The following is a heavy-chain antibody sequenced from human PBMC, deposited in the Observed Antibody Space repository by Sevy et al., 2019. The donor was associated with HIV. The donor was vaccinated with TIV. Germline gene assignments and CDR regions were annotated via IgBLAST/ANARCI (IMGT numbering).Heavy chain of an antibody. J-gene: IGHJ4*02. CDR2: LNPNSGGT. V-gene: IGHV1-2*04. Sequence: ASVKVSCKASGYTFTGYYMHWVRQAPGQGLEWMGWLNPNSGGTNYAQKFQGWVTMTRDTSISTAYMELSRLRSDDTAVYYCARGLYSSSWYFDYWVQGTLVTVSS. CDR3: ARGLYSSSWYFDY. D-gene: IGHD6-13*01. CDR1: GYTFTGYY.